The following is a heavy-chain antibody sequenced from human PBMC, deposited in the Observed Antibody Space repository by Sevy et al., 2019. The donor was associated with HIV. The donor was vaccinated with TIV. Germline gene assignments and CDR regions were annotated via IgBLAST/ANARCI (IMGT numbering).Heavy chain of an antibody. Sequence: GGSLRLSCAASGFTFSSYAMHWVRQAPGKGLEGVAVISYDGSNKYYADSVKGRFTISRDNSKNTLYLQMNSLRAEDTAVYYCARGATMTGYFDLWGRGTLVTVSS. CDR2: ISYDGSNK. CDR3: ARGATMTGYFDL. D-gene: IGHD3-22*01. J-gene: IGHJ2*01. CDR1: GFTFSSYA. V-gene: IGHV3-30-3*01.